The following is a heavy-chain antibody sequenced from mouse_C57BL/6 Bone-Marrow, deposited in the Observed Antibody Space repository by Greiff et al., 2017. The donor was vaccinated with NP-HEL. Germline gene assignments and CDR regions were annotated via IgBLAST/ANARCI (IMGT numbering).Heavy chain of an antibody. CDR2: IDPETGGT. D-gene: IGHD1-1*01. Sequence: QVQLKQSGAELVRPGASVTLSCKASGYTFTDYEMHWVKQTPVHGLEWIGAIDPETGGTAYNQKFKGKAILTADTSSSTAYMELHSLTSEDAAVYYCTRTNYGRSTQVDYWGQGTTRTVSS. CDR3: TRTNYGRSTQVDY. J-gene: IGHJ2*01. V-gene: IGHV1-15*01. CDR1: GYTFTDYE.